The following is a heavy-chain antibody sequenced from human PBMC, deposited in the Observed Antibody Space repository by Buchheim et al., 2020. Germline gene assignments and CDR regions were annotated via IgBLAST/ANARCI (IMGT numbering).Heavy chain of an antibody. Sequence: QVQLQESGPGLVKASETLSLTCTVSGGSISSYYWSYIRQPPGKGLEWIGYVYYSGHTNYNPSLNSRVTISLDTSKTQFTLRLSSVTAADTAVHYCARHRNWNFDLWGRGTL. J-gene: IGHJ2*01. V-gene: IGHV4-59*01. CDR2: VYYSGHT. CDR1: GGSISSYY. CDR3: ARHRNWNFDL.